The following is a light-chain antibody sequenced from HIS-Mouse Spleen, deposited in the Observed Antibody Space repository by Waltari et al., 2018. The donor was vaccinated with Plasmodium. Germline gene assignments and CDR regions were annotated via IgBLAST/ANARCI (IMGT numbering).Light chain of an antibody. V-gene: IGLV2-8*01. CDR2: AVS. Sequence: QSALTQPPSASGPPGQSVTISCTGTSSDVGGYNYVPWYQQPPGKAPKLMIYAVSKRPSGVPDRFSGSKSGNTASLTVSGLQAEDEADYYCSSYAGSNNLVFGGGTKLTVL. CDR3: SSYAGSNNLV. J-gene: IGLJ2*01. CDR1: SSDVGGYNY.